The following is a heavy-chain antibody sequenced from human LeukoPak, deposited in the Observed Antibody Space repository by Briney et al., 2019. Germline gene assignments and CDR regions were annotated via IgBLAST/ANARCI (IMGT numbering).Heavy chain of an antibody. CDR2: INPNSGGT. Sequence: ASVKVSCKASGYTFTGYYMHWVRQAPGQGLEWMGWINPNSGGTNYAQKFQGRVTMTRDMSTSTVYMELSSLRSEDTAVYYCARSAYCGGDCYPSSAFDIWGQGTMVTVSS. CDR3: ARSAYCGGDCYPSSAFDI. V-gene: IGHV1-2*02. J-gene: IGHJ3*02. D-gene: IGHD2-21*02. CDR1: GYTFTGYY.